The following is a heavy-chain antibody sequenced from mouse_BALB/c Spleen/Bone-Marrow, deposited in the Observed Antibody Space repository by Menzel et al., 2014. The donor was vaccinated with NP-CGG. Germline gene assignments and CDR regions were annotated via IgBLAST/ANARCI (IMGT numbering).Heavy chain of an antibody. CDR1: GFNIKDTY. V-gene: IGHV14-3*02. CDR3: AAYYYGRSYGFAY. J-gene: IGHJ3*01. Sequence: EVKLMESGAELVKPGASVKLSCTASGFNIKDTYMHLVKQRPEQGLEWIGRIDPANGNTKYDPKFQGKATITADTSSNTAYLQLSSLTSEDTAVYYCAAYYYGRSYGFAYWGQGTLVTVSA. CDR2: IDPANGNT. D-gene: IGHD1-1*01.